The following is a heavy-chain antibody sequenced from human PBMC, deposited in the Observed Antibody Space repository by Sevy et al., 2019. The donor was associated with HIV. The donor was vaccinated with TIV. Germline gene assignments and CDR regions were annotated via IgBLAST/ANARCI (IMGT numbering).Heavy chain of an antibody. CDR3: AGVPICSGGSCYTETWIQLWGEFDY. V-gene: IGHV1-18*01. J-gene: IGHJ4*02. D-gene: IGHD2-15*01. CDR1: GYTFTSYG. CDR2: ISAYNGNT. Sequence: ASVKVSCKASGYTFTSYGISWVRQAPGQGLEWMGWISAYNGNTNYAQKLQGRVTMTTDTSKSTAYMELRSLRSDDTAVYYWAGVPICSGGSCYTETWIQLWGEFDYWGQGTLVTVSS.